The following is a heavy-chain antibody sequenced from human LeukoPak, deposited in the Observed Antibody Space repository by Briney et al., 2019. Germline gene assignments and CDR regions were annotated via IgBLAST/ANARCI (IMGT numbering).Heavy chain of an antibody. CDR3: ATDPQLGQEY. Sequence: GASVKVSCKVSAYTLTELSIYWVRQAPGKGLEWMGGFDPEDGKIIYAQKFQGRVTMTADTSIDTAYMDLSSLRSEDTAIYYCATDPQLGQEYWGQGTLVTVSS. CDR2: FDPEDGKI. V-gene: IGHV1-24*01. D-gene: IGHD1-1*01. J-gene: IGHJ4*02. CDR1: AYTLTELS.